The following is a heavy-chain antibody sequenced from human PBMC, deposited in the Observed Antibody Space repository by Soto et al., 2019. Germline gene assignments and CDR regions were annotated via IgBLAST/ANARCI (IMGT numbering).Heavy chain of an antibody. Sequence: ASVKVSCKASGGTFSSYAISWVRQAPGQGLEWMGGIIPIFGTANYAQKFQSRVTITADESTSTAYMELSSLRSEDTAVYYCAVRSTPYYYGMDVWGQGTTVTVSS. CDR2: IIPIFGTA. J-gene: IGHJ6*02. CDR1: GGTFSSYA. V-gene: IGHV1-69*13. CDR3: AVRSTPYYYGMDV.